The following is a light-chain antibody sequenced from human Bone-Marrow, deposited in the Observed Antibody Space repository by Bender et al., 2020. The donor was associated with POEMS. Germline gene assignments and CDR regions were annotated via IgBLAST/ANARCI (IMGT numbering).Light chain of an antibody. Sequence: QYALTQPAAVSGSPGQSITIPCTGTSSDVFNYDLVSWFQHHPGRDPQLIIYEANKRPPGVSDRFSGSKSGNSAALTISALQAEDEADYYCCLYAGSNTRYVFGTGTKVTVL. CDR1: SSDVFNYDL. J-gene: IGLJ1*01. CDR3: CLYAGSNTRYV. CDR2: EAN. V-gene: IGLV2-23*01.